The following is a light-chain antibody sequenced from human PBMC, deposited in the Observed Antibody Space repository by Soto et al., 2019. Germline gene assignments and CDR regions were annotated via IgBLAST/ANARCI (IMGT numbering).Light chain of an antibody. Sequence: DIVLTQSPDTLSLSPGERATLSCRASQTVNSNYFGWYQQKPGQAPRLVIYGASRRASGIPDRFSGSGSGTDFTLSISRLEPEDFAVYFCQHYGAPPRPLGQGTKVDLK. CDR1: QTVNSNY. CDR2: GAS. J-gene: IGKJ1*01. CDR3: QHYGAPPRP. V-gene: IGKV3-20*01.